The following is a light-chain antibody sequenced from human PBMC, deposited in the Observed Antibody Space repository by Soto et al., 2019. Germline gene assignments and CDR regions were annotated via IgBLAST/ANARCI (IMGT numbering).Light chain of an antibody. CDR1: SSDVGSYNL. V-gene: IGLV2-23*01. CDR3: CSYAGSSTDV. CDR2: EGS. Sequence: QSVLAQPASVSLSPGQSITISCTGTSSDVGSYNLVSLYQQHPGKAPKLMIYEGSKRPSGVSNRFSGSKSGNTASLTISGLQAEDEADYYCCSYAGSSTDVFGTGTKVTVL. J-gene: IGLJ1*01.